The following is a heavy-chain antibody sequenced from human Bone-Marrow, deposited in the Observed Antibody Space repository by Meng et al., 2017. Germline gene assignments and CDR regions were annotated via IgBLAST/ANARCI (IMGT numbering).Heavy chain of an antibody. Sequence: GESLKISCAASGFTFSGSAMHWVRQASGKGLEWVGRIRSKANSYATAYAASVKGRFAISRDDSKNTAYLQMNSLKTEDTAVYYCTRDLGIQRYNWGQGTLVTVSS. CDR3: TRDLGIQRYN. CDR1: GFTFSGSA. J-gene: IGHJ4*02. CDR2: IRSKANSYAT. V-gene: IGHV3-73*01. D-gene: IGHD5-18*01.